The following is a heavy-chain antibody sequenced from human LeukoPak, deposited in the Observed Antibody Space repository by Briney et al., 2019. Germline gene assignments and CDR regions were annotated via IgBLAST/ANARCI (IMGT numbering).Heavy chain of an antibody. CDR2: TYYRSKWYN. Sequence: SQTLSLTCAISGDSVSSNSAAWNWIRQSPSRGLEWLGRTYYRSKWYNDYAVSVKSRITIKPDTSKNQFSLQLNSVTPEDTAVYYCARGRPSLWSKGRYFDWLGGGYYFDYWGQGTLVTVSS. J-gene: IGHJ4*02. CDR3: ARGRPSLWSKGRYFDWLGGGYYFDY. CDR1: GDSVSSNSAA. D-gene: IGHD3-9*01. V-gene: IGHV6-1*01.